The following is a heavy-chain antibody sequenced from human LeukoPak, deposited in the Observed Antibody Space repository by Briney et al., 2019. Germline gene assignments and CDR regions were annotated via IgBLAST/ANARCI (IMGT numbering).Heavy chain of an antibody. CDR1: GFTFTRYV. CDR3: ARGLRDRYGMDV. Sequence: PGGSLRLSCAASGFTFTRYVLSWVRQAPGKGLEWVSTISGSGGTTYYADSVKGRFTISRDNARNTVYLQINSLIAEDTAVYYCARGLRDRYGMDVWGQGTTVTVSS. V-gene: IGHV3-23*01. D-gene: IGHD5-12*01. CDR2: ISGSGGTT. J-gene: IGHJ6*02.